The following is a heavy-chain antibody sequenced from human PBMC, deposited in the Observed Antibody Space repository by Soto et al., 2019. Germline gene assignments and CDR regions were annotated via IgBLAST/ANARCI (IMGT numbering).Heavy chain of an antibody. CDR3: ESEFVSTRSCYGASHMDV. CDR1: GFTFSSYG. J-gene: IGHJ6*03. D-gene: IGHD6-13*01. Sequence: QVQLVESGGGVVQPGRSLRLSCAASGFTFSSYGMHWVRQAPGKGLEWVAVIWYDGSNKYYADSVKGRFTISRDNSKNTLYMKMNSLREEDTDVYYCESEFVSTRSCYGASHMDVWGKGTTVTVSS. CDR2: IWYDGSNK. V-gene: IGHV3-33*01.